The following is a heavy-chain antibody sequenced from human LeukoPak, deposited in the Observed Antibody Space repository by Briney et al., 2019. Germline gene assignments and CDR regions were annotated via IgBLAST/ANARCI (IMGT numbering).Heavy chain of an antibody. J-gene: IGHJ4*02. Sequence: SETLSLTCAVYGGSFSGYYWSWIRQPPGKGLEWIGEINHSGSTNYNPSLKSRVTISVDTSKNQFSLKLSSVTAADTAVYYCARDGHVLRYFDWFPQAGLSYYFDYWGQGTLVTVSS. CDR3: ARDGHVLRYFDWFPQAGLSYYFDY. V-gene: IGHV4-34*01. CDR1: GGSFSGYY. CDR2: INHSGST. D-gene: IGHD3-9*01.